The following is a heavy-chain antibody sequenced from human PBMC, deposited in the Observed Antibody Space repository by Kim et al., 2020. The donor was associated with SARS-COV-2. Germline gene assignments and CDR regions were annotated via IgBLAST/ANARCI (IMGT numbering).Heavy chain of an antibody. J-gene: IGHJ6*02. V-gene: IGHV1-3*01. CDR3: ARDQGIWFSHYYYGMDV. D-gene: IGHD3-10*01. CDR2: INAGNGNT. Sequence: ASVKVSCKASGYTFTSYAMHWVRQAPGQRLEWMGWINAGNGNTIYSQKFQGRVTMTRDTSASTAYMALSSLRSEDTAVYYCARDQGIWFSHYYYGMDVWGQGTTVTVSS. CDR1: GYTFTSYA.